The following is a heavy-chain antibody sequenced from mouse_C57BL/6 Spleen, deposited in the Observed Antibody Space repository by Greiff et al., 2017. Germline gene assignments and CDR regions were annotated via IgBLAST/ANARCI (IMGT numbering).Heavy chain of an antibody. D-gene: IGHD2-1*01. V-gene: IGHV6-3*01. CDR2: ISLKSDNYAT. J-gene: IGHJ4*01. CDR1: GFTFSNYW. CDR3: TVDLLWPYTMDY. Sequence: EVKLEESGGGLVQPGGSMKLSCVASGFTFSNYWMNWVRQSPEKGLEWVAQISLKSDNYATHYAESVKGRLTISRDDSKSSVYLQMNNFRAADTEIYYCTVDLLWPYTMDYWGQGTSVTVSS.